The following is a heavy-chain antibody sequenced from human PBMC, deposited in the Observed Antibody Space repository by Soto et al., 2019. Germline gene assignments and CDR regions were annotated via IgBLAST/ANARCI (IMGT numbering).Heavy chain of an antibody. Sequence: EVQLLESGGGLVQPGGSLRLSCAASGFTFTSNAMSWVRQAPGKGLEWVSAISGSSGRTYYADSVKGRFTISRDNSKNTLYLQMNSLRAEDTAVYYCAKDRYCSGGSCSGDFGFWGQGTLVTVSS. CDR3: AKDRYCSGGSCSGDFGF. J-gene: IGHJ4*02. CDR1: GFTFTSNA. D-gene: IGHD2-15*01. V-gene: IGHV3-23*01. CDR2: ISGSSGRT.